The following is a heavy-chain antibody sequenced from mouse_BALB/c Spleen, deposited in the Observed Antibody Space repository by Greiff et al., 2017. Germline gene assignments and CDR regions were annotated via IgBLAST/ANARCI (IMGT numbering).Heavy chain of an antibody. CDR3: TRGLYYDYDWFAY. J-gene: IGHJ3*01. CDR2: ISSGGSYT. CDR1: GFTFSSYT. D-gene: IGHD2-4*01. V-gene: IGHV5-6-4*01. Sequence: DVHLVESGGGLVKPGGSLKLSCAASGFTFSSYTMSWVRQTPEKRLEWVATISSGGSYTYYPDSVKGRFTISRDNAKNTLYLQMSSLKSEDTAMYYCTRGLYYDYDWFAYWGQGTLVTVSA.